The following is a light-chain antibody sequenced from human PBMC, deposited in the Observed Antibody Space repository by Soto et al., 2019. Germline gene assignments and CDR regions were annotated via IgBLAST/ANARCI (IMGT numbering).Light chain of an antibody. CDR1: SSDVGSYNL. CDR3: CSYAGSSTFSYV. Sequence: QSALTQPASVSGSPGQSITISCTGTSSDVGSYNLVSWYQQHPGKAPKLMIYEGSKRPSGVSNRFSGSKSGNTASLTISGLQAEDEPDYYCCSYAGSSTFSYVFGTGTKLTV. CDR2: EGS. V-gene: IGLV2-23*03. J-gene: IGLJ1*01.